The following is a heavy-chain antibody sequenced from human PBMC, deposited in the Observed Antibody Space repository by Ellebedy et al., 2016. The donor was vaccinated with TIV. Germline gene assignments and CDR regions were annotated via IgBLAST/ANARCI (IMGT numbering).Heavy chain of an antibody. V-gene: IGHV1-69*06. Sequence: AASVKVSCKSSGGTFSSYAITWARQAPGQGLEWMGGIIPSLGLGTVKIVQKFQDRVTISADISTSTTYMDLIRLTSDDTAVYYCATFVAGAGQFDHWGQGTQVIVSS. CDR1: GGTFSSYA. J-gene: IGHJ4*02. CDR3: ATFVAGAGQFDH. D-gene: IGHD6-19*01. CDR2: IIPSLGLGTV.